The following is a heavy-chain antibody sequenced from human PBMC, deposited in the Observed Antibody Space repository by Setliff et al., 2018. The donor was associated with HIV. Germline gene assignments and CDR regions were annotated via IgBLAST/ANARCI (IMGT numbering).Heavy chain of an antibody. CDR1: GGSISSGSYF. Sequence: SETLSLTCTVPGGSISSGSYFWNWIRQPAGKGREWIGRIYSSGITNYNPSLKSRLTISLDTSKNQFSLQVTSVTAADTAVYYCARDPYCPNTCYEDFTFDSWGQGTLVTVSS. CDR3: ARDPYCPNTCYEDFTFDS. CDR2: IYSSGIT. D-gene: IGHD2-8*01. J-gene: IGHJ4*02. V-gene: IGHV4-61*02.